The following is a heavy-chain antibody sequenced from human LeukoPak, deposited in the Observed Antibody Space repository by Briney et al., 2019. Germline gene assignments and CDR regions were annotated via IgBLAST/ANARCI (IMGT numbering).Heavy chain of an antibody. D-gene: IGHD2-15*01. CDR1: GYSITSYW. CDR2: IYPADSDI. CDR3: ARQEYCSGGSCYTWFDP. V-gene: IGHV5-51*01. Sequence: GESLKISCKGSGYSITSYWIAWVRQMPGKGLEWMGIIYPADSDIRYSPSFQGQVTISADKSISTAYLQWSSLKASDTAMYYYARQEYCSGGSCYTWFDPWGQGTLVTVSS. J-gene: IGHJ5*02.